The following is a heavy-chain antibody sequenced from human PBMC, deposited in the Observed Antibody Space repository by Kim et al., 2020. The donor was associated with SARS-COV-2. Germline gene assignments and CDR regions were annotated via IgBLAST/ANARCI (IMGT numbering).Heavy chain of an antibody. D-gene: IGHD1-1*01. CDR1: GLSFSDSY. CDR3: ARSGNVYNAFGI. V-gene: IGHV3-11*01. Sequence: GGSLRLSCAASGLSFSDSYMNWVRQAPGKGLEWLSFISTRGESIFYADSVEGRFTISRDNAKNSLYLQMNYLRDEDTAVYYCARSGNVYNAFGIWGQGVLVTVSS. CDR2: ISTRGESI. J-gene: IGHJ4*02.